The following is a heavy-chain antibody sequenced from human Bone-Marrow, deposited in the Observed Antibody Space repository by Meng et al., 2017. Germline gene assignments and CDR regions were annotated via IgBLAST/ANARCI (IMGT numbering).Heavy chain of an antibody. D-gene: IGHD5-12*01. CDR3: ARYAATMASFDY. CDR1: GYTFTSYD. CDR2: MNPNSGNT. J-gene: IGHJ4*02. V-gene: IGHV1-8*03. Sequence: ASVKVSCKASGYTFTSYDINWVRQATGQGLEWMGWMNPNSGNTGYAQKFQGRVTITRNTSISTAYMGLSSLRSEDTAVYYCARYAATMASFDYWGQGTLVTVSS.